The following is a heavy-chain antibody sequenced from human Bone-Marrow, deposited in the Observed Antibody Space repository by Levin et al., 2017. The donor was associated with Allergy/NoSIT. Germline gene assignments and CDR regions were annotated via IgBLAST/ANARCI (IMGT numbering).Heavy chain of an antibody. CDR1: GFTFSSYA. CDR3: ARDFAYYGSSSYFDAFDI. V-gene: IGHV3-30*04. J-gene: IGHJ3*02. Sequence: GGSLRLSCAVSGFTFSSYAMHWVRQSPGKGLEWVAVISDDGSNKYYADSVKGRFTISRDSSSNTLHLQMSSLRAEDTAVYFCARDFAYYGSSSYFDAFDIWGLGTMITVSS. CDR2: ISDDGSNK. D-gene: IGHD3-22*01.